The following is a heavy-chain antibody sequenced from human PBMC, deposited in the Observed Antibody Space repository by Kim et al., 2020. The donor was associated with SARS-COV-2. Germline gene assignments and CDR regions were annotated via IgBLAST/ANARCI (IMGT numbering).Heavy chain of an antibody. CDR3: ARSELPPAVAGMDV. V-gene: IGHV1-69*13. CDR1: VGTFSSYA. CDR2: IIPIFGTA. Sequence: SVKVSCKASVGTFSSYAISWVRQAPGQGLEWMGGIIPIFGTANYAQKFQGRVTITADESTSTAYMELSSLRSEDTAVYYCARSELPPAVAGMDVWGQGTTVTVSS. D-gene: IGHD1-26*01. J-gene: IGHJ6*02.